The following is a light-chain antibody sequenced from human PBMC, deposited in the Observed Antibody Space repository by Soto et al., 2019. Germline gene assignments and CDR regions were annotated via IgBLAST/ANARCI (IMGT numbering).Light chain of an antibody. Sequence: DVQLIQSSSSLSASVGDRVIITCKANASIANYLNWSPQKPGKAPRLLISDAIHLERGVPSRFSATRSGTDFVLAISSLQAEDVATYYCQQYESQPFTFGGGT. CDR3: QQYESQPFT. J-gene: IGKJ4*01. CDR2: DAI. V-gene: IGKV1-33*01. CDR1: ASIANY.